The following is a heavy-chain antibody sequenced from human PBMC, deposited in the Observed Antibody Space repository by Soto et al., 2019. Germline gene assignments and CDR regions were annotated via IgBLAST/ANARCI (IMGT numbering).Heavy chain of an antibody. CDR2: TNPNSGNT. D-gene: IGHD3-3*01. J-gene: IGHJ6*03. Sequence: ASVKVSCKASGYTFTSYDINWVRQATGQGLEWMGWTNPNSGNTGYAQKFQGRVTMTRNTSISTAYMELSSLRSEDTAVYYCARGPGITIFGSYYYYMDVWGKGTTVTVSS. CDR3: ARGPGITIFGSYYYYMDV. V-gene: IGHV1-8*01. CDR1: GYTFTSYD.